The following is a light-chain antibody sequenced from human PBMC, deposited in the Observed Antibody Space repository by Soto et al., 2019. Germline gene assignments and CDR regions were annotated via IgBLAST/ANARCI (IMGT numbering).Light chain of an antibody. J-gene: IGKJ3*01. CDR1: QSVSSY. V-gene: IGKV3-11*01. CDR2: DAS. CDR3: QQRSNWPPFT. Sequence: PGERATLSCRASQSVSSYLAWYQQKPGQAPRLLIYDASNRATGIPARFSGSGSGTDFTLTISSLEPEDFAVYYCQQRSNWPPFTFGPGTKVDIK.